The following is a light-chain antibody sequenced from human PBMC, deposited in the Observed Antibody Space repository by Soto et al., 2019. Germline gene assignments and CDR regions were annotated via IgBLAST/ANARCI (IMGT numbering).Light chain of an antibody. CDR1: QSLVHDDGNTY. CDR3: TQGKQSSWT. J-gene: IGKJ1*01. Sequence: DIVMTQTPLSSAVTLGQAASISCRSSQSLVHDDGNTYLSWFHQRPGQPPRLLIYKVSDRFSGVPDRLSGSGAGTDFTLTISRVEAEDVGLYYCTQGKQSSWTFGQGTQVDIX. CDR2: KVS. V-gene: IGKV2-24*01.